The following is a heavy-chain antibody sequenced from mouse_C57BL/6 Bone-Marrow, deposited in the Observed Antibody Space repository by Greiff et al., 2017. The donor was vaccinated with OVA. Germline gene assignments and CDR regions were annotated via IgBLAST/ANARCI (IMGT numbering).Heavy chain of an antibody. Sequence: VQLQQSGPELVKPGASVKISCKASGYSFTGYYMNWVKQSPEKSLEWIGEINPTTGGTTYNQKFKAKATLTVDKSSSTAYMQLKGLTSEDSAVYYCAYSKGFAYWGQGTLVTVSA. J-gene: IGHJ3*01. V-gene: IGHV1-42*01. CDR3: AYSKGFAY. CDR1: GYSFTGYY. CDR2: INPTTGGT. D-gene: IGHD2-5*01.